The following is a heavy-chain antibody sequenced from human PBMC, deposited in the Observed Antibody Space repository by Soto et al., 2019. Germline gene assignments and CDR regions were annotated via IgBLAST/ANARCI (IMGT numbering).Heavy chain of an antibody. Sequence: GGSLRLSCAASGFTFSSYAMSWVRQAPGKGLEWVSAISGSGGSTYYADSVKGRFTISRDNSKNTLYLQMNSLRAEDTAVYYCAKGLSSIFGVVIIDFDYWGQGTLVTVS. J-gene: IGHJ4*02. CDR1: GFTFSSYA. D-gene: IGHD3-3*01. CDR3: AKGLSSIFGVVIIDFDY. V-gene: IGHV3-23*01. CDR2: ISGSGGST.